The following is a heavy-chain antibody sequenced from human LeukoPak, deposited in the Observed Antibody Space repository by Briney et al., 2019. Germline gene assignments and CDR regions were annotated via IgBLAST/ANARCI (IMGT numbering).Heavy chain of an antibody. CDR2: ISSLIGTI. CDR3: VRDQGGAVSY. J-gene: IGHJ4*02. CDR1: VFTFSSYS. V-gene: IGHV3-48*01. Sequence: PGGSLRLSCAASVFTFSSYSMNWVRQAPGKGLEWGSYISSLIGTINYADSVKGRFIISRDNAKNSMFLQMNSLRAEDTAVYYCVRDQGGAVSYWGQGTLVTVSS. D-gene: IGHD3-16*01.